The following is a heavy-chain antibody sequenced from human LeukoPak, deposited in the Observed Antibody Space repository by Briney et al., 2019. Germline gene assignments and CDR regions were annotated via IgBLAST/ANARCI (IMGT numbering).Heavy chain of an antibody. V-gene: IGHV3-23*01. CDR3: AKGASRYSSSWYAYDY. D-gene: IGHD6-13*01. J-gene: IGHJ4*02. CDR2: ISGSGGST. CDR1: GFTFSSYA. Sequence: GGSLRLSCAASGFTFSSYAMSWIRQAPGKGLEWVSAISGSGGSTYYADSVKGRFTISRDNSKNTLYLQMNSLRAEDTAVYYCAKGASRYSSSWYAYDYWGQGTLVTVSS.